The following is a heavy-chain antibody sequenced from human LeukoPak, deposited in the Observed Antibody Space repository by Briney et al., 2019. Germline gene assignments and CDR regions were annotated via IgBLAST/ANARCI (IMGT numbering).Heavy chain of an antibody. CDR2: INPNSGGT. CDR3: ARDGARYSSSWSPPYWYFDL. V-gene: IGHV1-2*02. CDR1: GYTFTGYY. Sequence: GASVKVSCKASGYTFTGYYMHWVRQAPGQGLEWMGWINPNSGGTNYAQKFQGRVTMTRDTSISTAYMELSRLRSDDTAVYYCARDGARYSSSWSPPYWYFDLWGRGTLVTVSS. D-gene: IGHD6-13*01. J-gene: IGHJ2*01.